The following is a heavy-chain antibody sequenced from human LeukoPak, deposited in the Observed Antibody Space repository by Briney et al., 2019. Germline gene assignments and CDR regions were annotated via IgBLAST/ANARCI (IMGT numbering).Heavy chain of an antibody. Sequence: GGSLRLSCAASGFTFSSYGMHWVRQAPGKGLEWVAVISYDGSNKYYADPVKGRFTISRDNSKNTLYLQMNSLRAEDTAVYYCARARSAYYYDSRHGMDVWGQGTTVTVSS. D-gene: IGHD3-22*01. V-gene: IGHV3-30*03. J-gene: IGHJ6*02. CDR2: ISYDGSNK. CDR3: ARARSAYYYDSRHGMDV. CDR1: GFTFSSYG.